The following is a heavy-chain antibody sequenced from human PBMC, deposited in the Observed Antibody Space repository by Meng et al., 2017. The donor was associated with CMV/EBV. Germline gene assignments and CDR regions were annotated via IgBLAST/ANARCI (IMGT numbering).Heavy chain of an antibody. Sequence: SETLSLTCAVYGWSFIGYYWSWIRQPPGKGLEWIGEINHSGSTNYNPSLKSRVTISVDTSKNQFSLKLSSVTAADTAVYYCARALRSGYFAWFDPWGQGTLVTVSS. D-gene: IGHD3-3*01. V-gene: IGHV4-34*01. CDR3: ARALRSGYFAWFDP. CDR2: INHSGST. CDR1: GWSFIGYY. J-gene: IGHJ5*02.